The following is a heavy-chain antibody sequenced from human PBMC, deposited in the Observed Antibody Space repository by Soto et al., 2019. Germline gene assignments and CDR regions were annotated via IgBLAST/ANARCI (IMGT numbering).Heavy chain of an antibody. J-gene: IGHJ4*02. D-gene: IGHD6-13*01. CDR1: GYTFTSYG. CDR2: INPYNGNT. Sequence: QVQLAQSGAEVKKPGASVKVSCKASGYTFTSYGMSWVRQAPGQGLEWMAWINPYNGNTKYAEKFLGRVTVTTDTSTATAYMEVRSLTSDDTAVFYCARVGVGLAAPRVWPYWGQGTPVTVSS. V-gene: IGHV1-18*01. CDR3: ARVGVGLAAPRVWPY.